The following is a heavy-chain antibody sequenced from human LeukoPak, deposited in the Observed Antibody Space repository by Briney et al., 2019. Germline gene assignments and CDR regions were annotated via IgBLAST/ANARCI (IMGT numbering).Heavy chain of an antibody. D-gene: IGHD6-13*01. CDR2: IYHSGST. Sequence: SETLSLTCTVSGYSISSGYYWGWIRQPPGKGLEWIGGIYHSGSTYYNPSLKSRVTISVDTSKNQFSLKLSSVTAADTAVYYCASAQQLVLFDYWGQGTLVTVSS. J-gene: IGHJ4*02. V-gene: IGHV4-38-2*02. CDR3: ASAQQLVLFDY. CDR1: GYSISSGYY.